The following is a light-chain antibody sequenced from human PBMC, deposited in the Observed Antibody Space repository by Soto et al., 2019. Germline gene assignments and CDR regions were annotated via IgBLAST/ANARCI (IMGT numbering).Light chain of an antibody. J-gene: IGKJ1*01. V-gene: IGKV1-12*01. CDR3: QQATSFPRT. Sequence: DIQMTQSPSTLSASVGDRITITCRASQSVSAWVAWYQQKPGKAPKLLIYAASSLQSGVPSRFSGSGSGTDFTLTISSLQPEDFATYYCQQATSFPRTFGQGTTVDIK. CDR2: AAS. CDR1: QSVSAW.